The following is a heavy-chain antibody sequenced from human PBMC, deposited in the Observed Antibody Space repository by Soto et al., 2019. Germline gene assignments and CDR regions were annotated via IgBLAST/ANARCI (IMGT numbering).Heavy chain of an antibody. D-gene: IGHD4-4*01. J-gene: IGHJ4*02. V-gene: IGHV1-3*01. CDR2: INGGNGNT. Sequence: SVKATSKECGIVEAYYSSRWVRQETKQRLEWMGWINGGNGNTYYSEHFQGRVTFTRDTSAGTVYMQLSSLTSEDTAVYYCARDDSGVSVRHYIDYFNYWGKGALVTVSS. CDR3: ARDDSGVSVRHYIDYFNY. CDR1: GIVEAYYS.